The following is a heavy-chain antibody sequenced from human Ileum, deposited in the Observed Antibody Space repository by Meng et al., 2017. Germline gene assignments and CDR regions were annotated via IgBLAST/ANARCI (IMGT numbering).Heavy chain of an antibody. CDR3: AGRRPYGDYPISNY. V-gene: IGHV1-8*01. J-gene: IGHJ4*02. D-gene: IGHD4-17*01. CDR2: MNPNSGNT. CDR1: GYTFSSYD. Sequence: GQLVQSGAEVKKPGASVKVSCKASGYTFSSYDINWVRQATGQGLEWMGWMNPNSGNTNYAQKFHGRVTMTRNTSISTAYLELSSLISEDTAIYYCAGRRPYGDYPISNYWGQGTLVTVSS.